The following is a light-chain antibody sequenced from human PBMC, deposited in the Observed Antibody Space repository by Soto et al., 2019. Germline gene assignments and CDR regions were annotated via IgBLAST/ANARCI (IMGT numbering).Light chain of an antibody. J-gene: IGKJ4*01. CDR1: QTVGSS. CDR3: QQYGRAPLT. Sequence: EIVLTQSPATLSLSPGDRATLSCRASQTVGSSLAWYQQKPGQAPRLLISGASSRATGIPDRFSGTGSGTDFTLTISRLEPEDSAVYYCQQYGRAPLTFGGGTKVDIK. V-gene: IGKV3-20*01. CDR2: GAS.